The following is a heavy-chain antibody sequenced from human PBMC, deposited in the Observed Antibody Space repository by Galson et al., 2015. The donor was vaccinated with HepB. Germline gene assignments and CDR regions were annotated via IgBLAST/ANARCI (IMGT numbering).Heavy chain of an antibody. V-gene: IGHV3-48*03. CDR1: GFTFNNYE. Sequence: SLRLSCAASGFTFNNYEMNWVRQAPGKGLEWISFIGSSVTTIYYADSVKGRFTISRDNAKYSLYLQMNSLRADDTAVYYCARGGFCSGGTCYLLNAFDIWGQGTMVTVSS. J-gene: IGHJ3*02. D-gene: IGHD2-15*01. CDR3: ARGGFCSGGTCYLLNAFDI. CDR2: IGSSVTTI.